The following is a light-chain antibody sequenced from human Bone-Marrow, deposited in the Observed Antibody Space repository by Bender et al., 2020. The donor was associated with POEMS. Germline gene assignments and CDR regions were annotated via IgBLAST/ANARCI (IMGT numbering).Light chain of an antibody. J-gene: IGLJ3*02. CDR1: RSDVGGYDY. CDR3: SSYTSTYTQV. CDR2: DVS. Sequence: QSALTQPASVSGSPGQSITISCTGTRSDVGGYDYVSWYQQHPGKAPKVMIHDVSNRPSGVYNRFSGSKSGNTASLTISGLQAEDEAVYYCSSYTSTYTQVFGGGTKLTVL. V-gene: IGLV2-14*01.